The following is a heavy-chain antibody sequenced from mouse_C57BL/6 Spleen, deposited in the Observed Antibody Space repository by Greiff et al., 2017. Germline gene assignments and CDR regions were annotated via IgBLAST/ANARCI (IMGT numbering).Heavy chain of an antibody. CDR2: IYPGDGDT. J-gene: IGHJ4*01. V-gene: IGHV1-80*01. Sequence: QVQLKESGAELVKPGASVKISCKASGYAFSSYWMNWVKQRPGKGLEWIGQIYPGDGDTNYNGKLKGKATLTADKSSSTAYMQLSSLTSEDSAVYFCARYYYGNQGAMDYWGQGTSVTVSS. D-gene: IGHD2-1*01. CDR1: GYAFSSYW. CDR3: ARYYYGNQGAMDY.